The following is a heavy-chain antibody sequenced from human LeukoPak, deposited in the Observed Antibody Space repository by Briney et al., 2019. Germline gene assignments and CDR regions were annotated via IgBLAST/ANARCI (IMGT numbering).Heavy chain of an antibody. J-gene: IGHJ4*02. CDR1: GGSFSGYY. Sequence: SETLSLTCAVYGGSFSGYYWSWIRQHPGKGLEWIGYIYYSGSTYYNPSLKSRVTISVDTSKNQFSLKLSSVTAADTAVYYCARGPHYYDSSGYYLRNWGQGTLVTVSS. V-gene: IGHV4-34*01. CDR3: ARGPHYYDSSGYYLRN. CDR2: IYYSGST. D-gene: IGHD3-22*01.